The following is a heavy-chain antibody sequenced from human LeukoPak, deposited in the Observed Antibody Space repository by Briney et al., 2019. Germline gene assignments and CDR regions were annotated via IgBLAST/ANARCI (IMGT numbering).Heavy chain of an antibody. Sequence: GGSLRLSCAASGFTFDDYAMHWVRQAPGKGLECVSGISWNSGSIGYADSVKGRFTISRDNAKNSLYLQMNSLRAEDMALYYCAKAYSYGLHDAFDIWGLGTMVTVSS. CDR3: AKAYSYGLHDAFDI. V-gene: IGHV3-9*03. CDR2: ISWNSGSI. D-gene: IGHD5-18*01. J-gene: IGHJ3*02. CDR1: GFTFDDYA.